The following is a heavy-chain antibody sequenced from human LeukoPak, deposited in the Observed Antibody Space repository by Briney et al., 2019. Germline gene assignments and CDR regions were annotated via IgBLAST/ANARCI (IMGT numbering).Heavy chain of an antibody. D-gene: IGHD1-26*01. V-gene: IGHV3-74*01. CDR2: INSVGSDT. J-gene: IGHJ4*02. CDR3: ARSLEATTAY. CDR1: GFTFSSYW. Sequence: LSGGSLRLSCAASGFTFSSYWMHWVRQAPGKGLVWVSLINSVGSDTRYADFVKGRFTISRDNAKNTLYLQMNSLRVEDTAVYYCARSLEATTAYWGQGTLVTVSS.